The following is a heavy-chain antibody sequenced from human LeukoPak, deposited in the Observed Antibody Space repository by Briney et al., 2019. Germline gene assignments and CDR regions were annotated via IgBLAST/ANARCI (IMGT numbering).Heavy chain of an antibody. CDR1: GFTFTRYT. V-gene: IGHV3-30-3*02. Sequence: PGGSLRLSCEASGFTFTRYTIHWVRQAPGKGLEWVAVISYDGNNKDYADSVKGRFTISRDNSKNTLYLQMNSLRAEDTAVYYCAKSRPPGIAAAGTGYFDYWGQGTLVTVSS. CDR2: ISYDGNNK. D-gene: IGHD6-13*01. J-gene: IGHJ4*02. CDR3: AKSRPPGIAAAGTGYFDY.